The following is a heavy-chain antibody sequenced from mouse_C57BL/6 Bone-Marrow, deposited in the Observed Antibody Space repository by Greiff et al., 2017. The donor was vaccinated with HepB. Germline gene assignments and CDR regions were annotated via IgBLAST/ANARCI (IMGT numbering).Heavy chain of an antibody. CDR2: IYPGSGST. CDR3: ARGTGTKFDY. D-gene: IGHD4-1*01. J-gene: IGHJ2*01. CDR1: GYTFTSYW. V-gene: IGHV1-55*01. Sequence: QVQLKQPGAELVKPGASVKMSCKASGYTFTSYWITWVKQRPGQGLEWIGDIYPGSGSTNYNEKFKSKATLTVDTSSSTAYMQLSILTSEDSAVYYCARGTGTKFDYWGQGTTLTVSS.